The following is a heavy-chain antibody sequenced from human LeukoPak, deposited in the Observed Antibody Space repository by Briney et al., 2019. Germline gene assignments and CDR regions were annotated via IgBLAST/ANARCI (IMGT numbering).Heavy chain of an antibody. CDR1: GFTFSTYW. Sequence: PGGSLRLSCAASGFTFSTYWMHWVRQAPGKGLVWVSRIEGDGSSTSYADSVRGRFTISRDNARNTLDLQMNNLRAEDTAVYYCARDPSYTSGYFDDWGQGTPVIVSS. CDR3: ARDPSYTSGYFDD. J-gene: IGHJ4*02. V-gene: IGHV3-74*01. D-gene: IGHD6-19*01. CDR2: IEGDGSST.